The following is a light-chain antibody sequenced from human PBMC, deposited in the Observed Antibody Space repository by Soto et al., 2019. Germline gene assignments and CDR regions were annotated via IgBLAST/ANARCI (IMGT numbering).Light chain of an antibody. J-gene: IGKJ1*01. Sequence: EIVLTQSPGTLSLSPGERATLSCRASQSVSSTYLAWYQQKPGQAPRLLIYGASSRATGIPDRFGGSGSGTDFTLTISRLEPEDFAVYYCQLYGNSRWTFGQGTKVEI. CDR1: QSVSSTY. V-gene: IGKV3-20*01. CDR3: QLYGNSRWT. CDR2: GAS.